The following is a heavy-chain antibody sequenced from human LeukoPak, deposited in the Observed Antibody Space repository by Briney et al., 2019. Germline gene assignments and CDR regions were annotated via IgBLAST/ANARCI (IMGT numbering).Heavy chain of an antibody. D-gene: IGHD3-10*01. Sequence: GESLKISCKGSGYSFTNYWIGWVRQMPRKGLEWMGIIYPGDSETRYSPSFQGQVTISADKSISTAYLQWSSLKASDTAMYYCARGLYGSGSYHDYWGQGTLVTVSS. CDR2: IYPGDSET. CDR3: ARGLYGSGSYHDY. CDR1: GYSFTNYW. J-gene: IGHJ4*02. V-gene: IGHV5-51*01.